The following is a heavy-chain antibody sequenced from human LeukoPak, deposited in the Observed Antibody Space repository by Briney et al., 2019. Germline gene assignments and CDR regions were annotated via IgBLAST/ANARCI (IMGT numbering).Heavy chain of an antibody. V-gene: IGHV3-7*01. D-gene: IGHD5-12*01. J-gene: IGHJ4*02. CDR3: ASGIVATIKVY. CDR1: GFTFSSYW. CDR2: IKQDGSEK. Sequence: GGSLRLSCAASGFTFSSYWMSWVRQAPGKGLEWVANIKQDGSEKYYVDSVKGRFTISRDNAKNSLYPQMNSLRAEDTAVYYCASGIVATIKVYWGQGTLVTVSS.